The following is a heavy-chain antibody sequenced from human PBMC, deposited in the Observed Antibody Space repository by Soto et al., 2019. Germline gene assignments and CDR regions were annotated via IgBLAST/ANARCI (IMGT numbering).Heavy chain of an antibody. CDR3: VRDGTKTVRDWFDP. V-gene: IGHV4-4*07. D-gene: IGHD1-1*01. J-gene: IGHJ5*02. Sequence: PWQTLSVTCTVWGDCISGFYSSCMRKSAGKGVEWIGRIYDNGNTDYNSSLKSRVMMSVATSKKRCSLKLRSVTAADTAVYYCVRDGTKTVRDWFDPWGQGISVTVPS. CDR2: IYDNGNT. CDR1: GDCISGFY.